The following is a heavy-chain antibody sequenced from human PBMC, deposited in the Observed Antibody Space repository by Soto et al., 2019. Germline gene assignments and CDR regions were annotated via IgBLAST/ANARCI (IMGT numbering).Heavy chain of an antibody. Sequence: QVQLVQSGAEVKKPGASVKVSCKASGYTFTSYDINWVRQATGQGLEWMGWMNPNSGNTGYAQKVQGRVTMTSNTSISTAYMELSSPTSEDTAVYYCARVPRYCSGGSCYTARYYFDYWGQGTLVTVSS. CDR2: MNPNSGNT. CDR3: ARVPRYCSGGSCYTARYYFDY. D-gene: IGHD2-15*01. CDR1: GYTFTSYD. V-gene: IGHV1-8*01. J-gene: IGHJ4*02.